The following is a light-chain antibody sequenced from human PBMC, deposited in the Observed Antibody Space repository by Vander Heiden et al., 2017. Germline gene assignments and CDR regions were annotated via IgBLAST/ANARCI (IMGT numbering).Light chain of an antibody. CDR1: SPNTGDYY. V-gene: IGLV1-51*02. CDR3: GTWDSSLSAEV. Sequence: QSVWTQPPSWLAAPGRTVTIFCSGSSPNTGDYYVSWCLQLPGIAPQLLIYKNKKRPSGIPDRFSGSKSGTSATLGITGLQTGDEADYYCGTWDSSLSAEVFGGGTKLTVL. CDR2: KNK. J-gene: IGLJ2*01.